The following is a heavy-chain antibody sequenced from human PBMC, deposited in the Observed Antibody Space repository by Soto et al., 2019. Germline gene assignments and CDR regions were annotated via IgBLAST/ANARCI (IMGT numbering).Heavy chain of an antibody. CDR2: IIPIFGTA. J-gene: IGHJ4*02. D-gene: IGHD1-26*01. CDR3: ARDGGRHSGGIDY. CDR1: GGTFSSYS. V-gene: IGHV1-69*01. Sequence: QVQLVQSGAEVKKPGSSVKVSCKASGGTFSSYSINWVRQAPGQGLEWMGEIIPIFGTANYAQKFQGRVTITADESTSTAYMERSSLRSEDTGVYYCARDGGRHSGGIDYGGQGTLVTVSS.